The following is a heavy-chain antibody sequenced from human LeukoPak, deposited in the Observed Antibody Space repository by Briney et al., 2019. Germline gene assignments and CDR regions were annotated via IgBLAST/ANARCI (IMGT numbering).Heavy chain of an antibody. CDR2: ISSSSSTI. CDR3: ARDRRDSYFDY. Sequence: PGGSLRLSCAASGFTFSSYSMNWVRQAPGKGLEWVSYISSSSSTIYYADSVKGRFTISRDNAKNSLYLQMNSLRAEDTAVYYCARDRRDSYFDYWGQGTLVTVSS. J-gene: IGHJ4*02. CDR1: GFTFSSYS. V-gene: IGHV3-48*04.